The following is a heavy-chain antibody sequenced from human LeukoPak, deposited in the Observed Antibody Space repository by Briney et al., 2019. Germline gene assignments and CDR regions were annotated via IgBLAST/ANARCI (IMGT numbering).Heavy chain of an antibody. CDR3: AKVVYSYGWAQREFDY. D-gene: IGHD5-18*01. CDR2: ISGSGGST. Sequence: GGSLRLSCAASGFTFSSYAMSWVRQAPGKGLEGVSAISGSGGSTYYAHSVKGRFTISRDNSKNTLYLKMNSLRAEDTAVYYCAKVVYSYGWAQREFDYWGQGTLVTVSS. J-gene: IGHJ4*02. CDR1: GFTFSSYA. V-gene: IGHV3-23*01.